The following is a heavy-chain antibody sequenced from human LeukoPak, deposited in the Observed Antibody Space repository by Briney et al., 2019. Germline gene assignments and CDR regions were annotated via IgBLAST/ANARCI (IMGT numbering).Heavy chain of an antibody. CDR1: GYTFTGYY. CDR3: ARSGYSSGWYTF. Sequence: ASVKVSCKASGYTFTGYYMHWVRQAPGQGLEWMGWINPNSGGTNYAQKFQGRVAMTRDTSISTAYMELSRLRSDDTAVYYCARSGYSSGWYTFWGQGTLVTVSS. D-gene: IGHD6-19*01. V-gene: IGHV1-2*02. J-gene: IGHJ4*02. CDR2: INPNSGGT.